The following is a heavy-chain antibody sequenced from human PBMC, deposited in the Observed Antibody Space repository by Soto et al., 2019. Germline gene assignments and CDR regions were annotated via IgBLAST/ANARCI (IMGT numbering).Heavy chain of an antibody. CDR3: ARMGYCSSTSCYGGGGY. CDR1: GFTFSSYS. V-gene: IGHV3-21*01. J-gene: IGHJ4*02. D-gene: IGHD2-2*01. CDR2: ISSSSSYI. Sequence: EVQLVESGGGLVKPGGSLRLSCAASGFTFSSYSMNWVRQAPGKGLEWVSSISSSSSYIYYADSVKGRFTISRDNAKNLLYLQMNSLRAEDTAVYYCARMGYCSSTSCYGGGGYWGQGTLVTVSS.